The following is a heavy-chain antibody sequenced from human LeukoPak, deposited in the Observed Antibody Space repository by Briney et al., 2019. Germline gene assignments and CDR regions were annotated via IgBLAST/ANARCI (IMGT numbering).Heavy chain of an antibody. Sequence: EASVKVSCKASGYTFTGYYMHWVRQAPGQGLEWMGWINPNSGGTNYAQKFQGRVTMTRDTSISTAYMELSRLRSDDTAVYYCARDVDIVVVVAGTPYAFDIWGQGTMVTVSS. J-gene: IGHJ3*02. V-gene: IGHV1-2*02. CDR1: GYTFTGYY. D-gene: IGHD2-15*01. CDR3: ARDVDIVVVVAGTPYAFDI. CDR2: INPNSGGT.